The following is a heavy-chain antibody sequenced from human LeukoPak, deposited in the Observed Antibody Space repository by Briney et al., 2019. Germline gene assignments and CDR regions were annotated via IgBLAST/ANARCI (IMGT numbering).Heavy chain of an antibody. CDR3: AKSRGSSSTRGFDY. D-gene: IGHD6-6*01. J-gene: IGHJ4*02. V-gene: IGHV3-23*01. CDR1: GFTFSSYA. CDR2: ISGSGGST. Sequence: GGSLRLSCAASGFTFSSYAMSWVRQAPGKGLEWVSAISGSGGSTYYADSVKGRFTISRDNSKSTLYLQMNSLRAEDTAVYYCAKSRGSSSTRGFDYWGQGTLVTVSS.